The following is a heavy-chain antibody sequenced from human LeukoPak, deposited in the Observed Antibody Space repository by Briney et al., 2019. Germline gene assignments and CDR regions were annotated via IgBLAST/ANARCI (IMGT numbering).Heavy chain of an antibody. CDR3: ARAMPPTVAGPFDY. CDR2: IYYFGNT. J-gene: IGHJ4*02. Sequence: SETLSLTCSVSGGSISRSIYHWGWIRQSPGKGLEWIGSIYYFGNTDFNPSLQNRVTLSVDTSKNRFSLKLRSVTAADAAVYYCARAMPPTVAGPFDYWGQGILAAVSS. D-gene: IGHD6-19*01. V-gene: IGHV4-39*07. CDR1: GGSISRSIYH.